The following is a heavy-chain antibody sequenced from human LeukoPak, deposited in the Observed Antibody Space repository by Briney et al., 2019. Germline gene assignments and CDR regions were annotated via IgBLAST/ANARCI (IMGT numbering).Heavy chain of an antibody. CDR1: GFTFSSYS. D-gene: IGHD3-22*01. J-gene: IGHJ4*02. Sequence: GGSLRLSCAASGFTFSSYSMNWVRQAPGKGLEWVSGISSGGGITSYADSVKGRFTISRDNSKTTLYLQMNSLRAEDTAVYYCARNNYYESSTYSPLDYWGLGNLVTVSS. CDR3: ARNNYYESSTYSPLDY. CDR2: ISSGGGIT. V-gene: IGHV3-23*01.